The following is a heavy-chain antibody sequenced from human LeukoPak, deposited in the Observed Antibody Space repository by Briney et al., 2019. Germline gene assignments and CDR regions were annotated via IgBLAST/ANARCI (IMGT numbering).Heavy chain of an antibody. CDR3: ARVPRKFGSI. Sequence: ASVKVSCKASGYTFTTYDINWVRQATGQGLEWMGYMNPNSGDTGYAQKFQGRVTMTRNTSISTAYMELSGLRSEDTAVYYCARVPRKFGSIWGQGTLVTVSS. V-gene: IGHV1-8*01. J-gene: IGHJ4*02. CDR1: GYTFTTYD. D-gene: IGHD3-3*01. CDR2: MNPNSGDT.